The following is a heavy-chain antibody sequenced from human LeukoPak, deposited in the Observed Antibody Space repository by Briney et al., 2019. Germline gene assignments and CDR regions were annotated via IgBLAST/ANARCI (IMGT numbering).Heavy chain of an antibody. D-gene: IGHD3-3*01. J-gene: IGHJ5*02. CDR3: ARISYDFWSGNLATWFDP. CDR2: IYYSGST. CDR1: GGSISSYY. V-gene: IGHV4-59*01. Sequence: SETLSLTCTVSGGSISSYYWSWIRQPPGKGPEWIGYIYYSGSTNYNPSLKSRVTISVDTSKNQFSLKLSSVTAADTAVYYCARISYDFWSGNLATWFDPWGQGTLVTVSS.